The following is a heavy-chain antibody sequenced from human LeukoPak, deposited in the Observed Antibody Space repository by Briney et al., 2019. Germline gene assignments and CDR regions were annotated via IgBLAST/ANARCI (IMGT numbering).Heavy chain of an antibody. CDR3: AREGTESSSSYFDY. CDR2: IIPIFGTA. CDR1: GGTFSSYA. D-gene: IGHD6-6*01. V-gene: IGHV1-69*13. Sequence: ASVKVSCKASGGTFSSYAISWVRQAPGQGLEWMGGIIPIFGTANYAQKFQGRVTITADESTSTAYMELSSLRSEDTAVYYCAREGTESSSSYFDYWGQGTLVTVSS. J-gene: IGHJ4*02.